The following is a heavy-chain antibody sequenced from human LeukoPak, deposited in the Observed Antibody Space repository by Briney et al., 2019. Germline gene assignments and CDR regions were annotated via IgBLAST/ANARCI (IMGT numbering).Heavy chain of an antibody. CDR1: GFTVSSNY. Sequence: GGSLRFSCAASGFTVSSNYMSWVRQAPGKGLEWVSVIYSGGSTYYTDYVKGRFTISRDNSKNTLYLQMNSLRAEDTAVYYCARDYSSSWYAGYYYYGMDVWGQGTTVTVSS. CDR3: ARDYSSSWYAGYYYYGMDV. CDR2: IYSGGST. J-gene: IGHJ6*02. V-gene: IGHV3-53*01. D-gene: IGHD6-13*01.